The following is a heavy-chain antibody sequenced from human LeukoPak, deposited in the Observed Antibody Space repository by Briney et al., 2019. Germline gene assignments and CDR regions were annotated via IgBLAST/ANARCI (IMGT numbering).Heavy chain of an antibody. V-gene: IGHV3-23*01. D-gene: IGHD6-13*01. CDR1: GFTFSSYG. CDR2: SSGSGGST. J-gene: IGHJ4*02. Sequence: PGGSLRLSCAASGFTFSSYGMSWVRQAPGKGLEWVSASSGSGGSTYYADSVKGRFTIYRDNSKNTLYLQMNSLRAEDTAVYYCAKRYRSSWYLDYWGQGTLVTVSS. CDR3: AKRYRSSWYLDY.